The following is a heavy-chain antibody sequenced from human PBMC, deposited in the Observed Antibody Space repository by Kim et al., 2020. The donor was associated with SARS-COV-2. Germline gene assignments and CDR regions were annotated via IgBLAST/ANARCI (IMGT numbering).Heavy chain of an antibody. CDR2: ISYDGSNK. D-gene: IGHD3-3*01. CDR1: GFTFSSYA. J-gene: IGHJ6*02. V-gene: IGHV3-30-3*01. Sequence: GGSLRLSCAASGFTFSSYAMHWVRQAPGKGLEWVAVISYDGSNKYYADSVKGRFTISRDNSKNTLYLQMNSLRAEDTAVYYCARGSPNYYHSGYGMDVWGQGTTVTVSS. CDR3: ARGSPNYYHSGYGMDV.